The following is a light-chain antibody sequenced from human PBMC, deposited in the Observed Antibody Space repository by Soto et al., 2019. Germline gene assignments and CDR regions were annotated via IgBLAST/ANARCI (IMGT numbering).Light chain of an antibody. V-gene: IGLV2-23*02. CDR1: SSDVGSYNL. Sequence: QSALTQPASVSGSPGQSITISCTGTSSDVGSYNLVSWYQQHPGKAPKLIISEVSKRPSGVSNRFSGSKSGNTASLTIPGLQAEDEADYYCCSYAGSYTFEVFGTGTKVTVL. CDR2: EVS. CDR3: CSYAGSYTFEV. J-gene: IGLJ1*01.